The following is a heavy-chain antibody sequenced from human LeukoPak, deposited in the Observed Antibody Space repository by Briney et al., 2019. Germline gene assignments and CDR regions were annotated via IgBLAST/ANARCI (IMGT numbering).Heavy chain of an antibody. J-gene: IGHJ4*02. D-gene: IGHD2-21*01. V-gene: IGHV4-39*01. CDR2: IYYSGST. Sequence: SETLSLTCTVSGGSISSSSYYWGWIRQPPGKGLEWIGSIYYSGSTYYNPSLKSRVTISVDTSKNQFSLKLSSVTAADTAVYYCARVDCGGDCYQPYFDYWGQGTLVTVSS. CDR3: ARVDCGGDCYQPYFDY. CDR1: GGSISSSSYY.